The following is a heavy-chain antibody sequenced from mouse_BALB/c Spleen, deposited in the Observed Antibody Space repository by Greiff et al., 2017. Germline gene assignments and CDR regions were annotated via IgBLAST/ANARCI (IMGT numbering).Heavy chain of an antibody. CDR2: INSNGGST. J-gene: IGHJ3*01. CDR3: ASPVITTVVAYPFAY. Sequence: EVQVVESGGGLVQPGGSLKLSCAASGFTFSSYGMSWVRQTPDKRLELVATINSNGGSTYYPDSVKGRFTISRDNAKNTLYLQMSSLKSEDTAMYYCASPVITTVVAYPFAYWGQGTLVTVSA. CDR1: GFTFSSYG. D-gene: IGHD1-1*01. V-gene: IGHV5-6-3*01.